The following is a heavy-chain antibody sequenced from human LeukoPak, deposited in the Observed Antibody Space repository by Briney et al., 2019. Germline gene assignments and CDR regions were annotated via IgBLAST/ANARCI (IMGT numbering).Heavy chain of an antibody. D-gene: IGHD1-14*01. Sequence: PSETLSLTCTVSGGSVSTISHFWDWVRQPPGKGLEWIVSLSDTGTTYYKPSLESRVTMSVDTSKNQFSLKLSSVTAADTAVYYCARRDHTGRSHAWFDPWGQGTLVTVSS. V-gene: IGHV4-39*01. CDR2: LSDTGTT. J-gene: IGHJ5*02. CDR3: ARRDHTGRSHAWFDP. CDR1: GGSVSTISHF.